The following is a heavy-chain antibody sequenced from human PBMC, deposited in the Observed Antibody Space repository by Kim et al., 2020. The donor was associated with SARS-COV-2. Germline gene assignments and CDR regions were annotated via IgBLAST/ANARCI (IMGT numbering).Heavy chain of an antibody. CDR2: IIPIFGTA. D-gene: IGHD2-21*02. J-gene: IGHJ4*02. Sequence: SVKVSCKASGGTFSSYAISWVRQAPGQGLEWMGGIIPIFGTANYAQKFQGRVTITADESTSTAYMELSSLRSEDTAVYYCARDVGRQEGAKAYCGGDCYSGFFLDYWGQGTLVTVSS. CDR3: ARDVGRQEGAKAYCGGDCYSGFFLDY. CDR1: GGTFSSYA. V-gene: IGHV1-69*13.